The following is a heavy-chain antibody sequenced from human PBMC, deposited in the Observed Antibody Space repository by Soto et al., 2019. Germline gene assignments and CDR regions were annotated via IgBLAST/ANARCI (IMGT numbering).Heavy chain of an antibody. CDR3: AREIPAAIFDY. D-gene: IGHD2-2*02. Sequence: TSETLSLTCTVSGGSITNYYWSWIRQPPGKGLEWIGYIYYSGRTSYNPSLKSRVTISVDTSNNQFSLKLYSVTAADTAIYYCAREIPAAIFDYWGQGTLVTVSS. J-gene: IGHJ4*02. CDR1: GGSITNYY. V-gene: IGHV4-59*12. CDR2: IYYSGRT.